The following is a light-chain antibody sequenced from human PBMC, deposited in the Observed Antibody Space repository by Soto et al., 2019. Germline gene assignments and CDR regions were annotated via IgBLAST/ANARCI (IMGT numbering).Light chain of an antibody. CDR3: HQYGSSPYT. Sequence: EIVLTQSPGTLSLSPGERATLSCRASQSVSSSYLAWYQQKPGQAPRLLIYGASSRATGIPDRFSGSGSGTDFTLTISRLGPEDFAVYYCHQYGSSPYTCGQGTKLEIK. CDR1: QSVSSSY. J-gene: IGKJ2*01. CDR2: GAS. V-gene: IGKV3-20*01.